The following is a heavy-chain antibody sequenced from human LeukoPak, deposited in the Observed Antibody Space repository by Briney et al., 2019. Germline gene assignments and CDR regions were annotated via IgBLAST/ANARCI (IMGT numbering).Heavy chain of an antibody. Sequence: GGSLRLSCAASGFSFSSYGMHWVRQAPGKGLEWVAVISDDGSNTYYADSVKGRFTISRDTSKNTPYLQMNSLRAEDTAVYYCAKDHGYSSSWYAVDYWGQGTLVTVSS. CDR1: GFSFSSYG. J-gene: IGHJ4*02. CDR2: ISDDGSNT. D-gene: IGHD6-13*01. V-gene: IGHV3-30*18. CDR3: AKDHGYSSSWYAVDY.